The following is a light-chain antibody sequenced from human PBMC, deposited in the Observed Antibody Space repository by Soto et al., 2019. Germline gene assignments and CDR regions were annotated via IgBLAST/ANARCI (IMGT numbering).Light chain of an antibody. CDR1: SSDVGNYNL. J-gene: IGLJ3*02. CDR2: EVS. CDR3: CSYAGDIRWV. V-gene: IGLV2-23*02. Sequence: QSALTQPASVSGSLGQSITISYTGTSSDVGNYNLVSWYQHHPVKAPKLMIYEVSKRPSGVSNRFSASKSDNTASLTISGLQAEDEADYYCCSYAGDIRWVFGGGTKLTVL.